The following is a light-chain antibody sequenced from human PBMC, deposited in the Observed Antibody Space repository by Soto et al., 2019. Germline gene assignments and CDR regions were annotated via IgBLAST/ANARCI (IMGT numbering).Light chain of an antibody. Sequence: AIRMTQSPASLSASTGDRVTITCRASQGISSYLAWYQQKPGKAPKLLIHAASTLQRGVQSRFSGSGSGIDFTLTISRLQSEDFTTYYCQQYYSYPLTFGGGTKVEIK. CDR2: AAS. CDR3: QQYYSYPLT. CDR1: QGISSY. J-gene: IGKJ4*01. V-gene: IGKV1-8*01.